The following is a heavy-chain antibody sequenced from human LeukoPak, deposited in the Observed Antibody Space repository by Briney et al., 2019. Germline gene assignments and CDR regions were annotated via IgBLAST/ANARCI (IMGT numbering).Heavy chain of an antibody. CDR1: GFTFISYG. CDR2: ISYDGSNK. V-gene: IGHV3-30*18. D-gene: IGHD3-9*01. CDR3: AKGSFDWLSTTPGGFDY. Sequence: GGSLRLSCAASGFTFISYGMHWVRQAPGKGLEWVAVISYDGSNKYYAGSVKGRFTISRDNSKNTLYLQMNSLRAEDTAVYYCAKGSFDWLSTTPGGFDYWGQGTLVTVSS. J-gene: IGHJ4*02.